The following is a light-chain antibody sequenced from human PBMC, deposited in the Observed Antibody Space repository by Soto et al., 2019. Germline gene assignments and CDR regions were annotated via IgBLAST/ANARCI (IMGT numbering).Light chain of an antibody. CDR1: QGISIY. CDR3: RRDNGSPLT. J-gene: IGKJ4*01. V-gene: IGKV1-27*01. CDR2: DAS. Sequence: DIQVTQSPSSLSASGGDRVTITCRASQGISIYLAWYQQKPGKVPELLSYDASTLQSVVPSRFSGSGSGTDFTLTISGLEPEDVATYYYRRDNGSPLTFGGGTKVPIK.